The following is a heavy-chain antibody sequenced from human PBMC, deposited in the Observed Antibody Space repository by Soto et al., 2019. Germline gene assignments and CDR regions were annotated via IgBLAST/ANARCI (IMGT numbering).Heavy chain of an antibody. V-gene: IGHV1-18*01. CDR1: GYTFTSYG. Sequence: QVQLVQSGAEVKKPGASVKVSCKASGYTFTSYGISWVRQAPGQGLEWMGWISAYNGNTNYAQKLQGRVTMTTDTSTSTAYMEMRSLRSDDTAVYYCARLGTELWFGELLGNQYYFDYWGQGTLVTVCS. CDR3: ARLGTELWFGELLGNQYYFDY. J-gene: IGHJ4*02. D-gene: IGHD3-10*01. CDR2: ISAYNGNT.